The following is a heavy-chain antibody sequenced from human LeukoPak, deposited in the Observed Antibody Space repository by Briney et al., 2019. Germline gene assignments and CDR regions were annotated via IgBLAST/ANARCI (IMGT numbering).Heavy chain of an antibody. V-gene: IGHV3-23*01. Sequence: PGGALRLSCAASGFTFSSYAMSWVRPAPGKGLDWVSAISGSGGSTYYADSVKGRFTISRDNSKNTIYLQMNILRAEDTAVYYCPPTLDYGDEIDYWGQGTLVTVSS. J-gene: IGHJ4*02. CDR1: GFTFSSYA. CDR2: ISGSGGST. CDR3: PPTLDYGDEIDY. D-gene: IGHD4-17*01.